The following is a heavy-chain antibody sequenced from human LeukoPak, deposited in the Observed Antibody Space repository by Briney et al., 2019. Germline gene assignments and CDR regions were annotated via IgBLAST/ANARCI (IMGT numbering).Heavy chain of an antibody. D-gene: IGHD4-23*01. J-gene: IGHJ4*02. CDR2: IYYSGST. Sequence: SQTLSLTCTVSGGSISSGGYYWSWIRQHPGKGLEWIGYIYYSGSTYYNPSLKSRVTISVDTSKNQFSLKLSSVTAADTAVYYCARATRGYSLSIDYWGQGTLVTVSS. CDR1: GGSISSGGYY. V-gene: IGHV4-31*03. CDR3: ARATRGYSLSIDY.